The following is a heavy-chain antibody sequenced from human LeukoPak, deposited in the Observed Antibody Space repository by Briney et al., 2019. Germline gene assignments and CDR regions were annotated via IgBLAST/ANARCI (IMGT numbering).Heavy chain of an antibody. Sequence: PGGSLRLSCAASEFTFSSYSMNWFRQAPGKALEWTSYISSSSSTIYYADSVKGRFTISRDNAKNSLYLQMNSLRAEDTAVYYCARDHPEYSSSSLLFDYWGQGTLVTVSS. V-gene: IGHV3-48*01. J-gene: IGHJ4*02. CDR1: EFTFSSYS. CDR2: ISSSSSTI. D-gene: IGHD6-6*01. CDR3: ARDHPEYSSSSLLFDY.